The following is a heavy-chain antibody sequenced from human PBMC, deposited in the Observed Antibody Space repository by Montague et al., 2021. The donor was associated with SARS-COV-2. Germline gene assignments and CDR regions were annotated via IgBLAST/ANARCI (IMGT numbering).Heavy chain of an antibody. J-gene: IGHJ4*02. D-gene: IGHD2-21*01. CDR1: GGSISSRSYY. Sequence: SETLSLTCTVSGGSISSRSYYWGWIRQAPGKGLEWIGSIYYSGSTYYNPSLKSRVTISVDTSKNQFSLKLSSVTAADTAVYYCARGSSFLRWWAHDYWGQGTLVTVSS. CDR3: ARGSSFLRWWAHDY. V-gene: IGHV4-39*01. CDR2: IYYSGST.